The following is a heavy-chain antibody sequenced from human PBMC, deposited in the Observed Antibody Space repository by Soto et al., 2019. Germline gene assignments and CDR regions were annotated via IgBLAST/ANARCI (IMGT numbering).Heavy chain of an antibody. Sequence: GGSLRLSCAASGFTFSGSAMHWVRQASGKGLEWVGRIRSKANSYATAYAASVKGRFTISRDDSKNTAYLQMNSLKTEDTAVYYCTRHVSRITIFGVAQDFDYWGQGTLVTVSS. CDR1: GFTFSGSA. CDR3: TRHVSRITIFGVAQDFDY. V-gene: IGHV3-73*01. CDR2: IRSKANSYAT. D-gene: IGHD3-3*01. J-gene: IGHJ4*02.